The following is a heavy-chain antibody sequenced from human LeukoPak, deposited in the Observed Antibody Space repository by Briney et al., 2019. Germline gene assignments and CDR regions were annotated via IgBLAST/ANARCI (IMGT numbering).Heavy chain of an antibody. Sequence: GGSLRLSCAASGFTFSTFAMLWVRQPRGKGLEWVSSIFPSGGEIHYADSVKGRFTISRDNSKNTLYLQMNSLRAEDTAIYYCARDERLLSFLKWGQGTLVTVSS. D-gene: IGHD3-3*01. J-gene: IGHJ4*02. V-gene: IGHV3-23*01. CDR1: GFTFSTFA. CDR2: IFPSGGEI. CDR3: ARDERLLSFLK.